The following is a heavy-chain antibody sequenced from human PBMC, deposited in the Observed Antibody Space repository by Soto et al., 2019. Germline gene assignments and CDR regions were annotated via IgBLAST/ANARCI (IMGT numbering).Heavy chain of an antibody. V-gene: IGHV3-30*03. CDR2: LSYDGSDK. Sequence: QVQLVESGGGVVQPGRSLRLSCAASGFTFSNYGMHWVRQAPGKGLEWVAVLSYDGSDKYYADFVKGRFTISRDNSKNALYLQMNSLRVEDTAVYYCARALLGTTNYAFDLWGQGTMVTVSS. CDR1: GFTFSNYG. J-gene: IGHJ3*01. D-gene: IGHD1-7*01. CDR3: ARALLGTTNYAFDL.